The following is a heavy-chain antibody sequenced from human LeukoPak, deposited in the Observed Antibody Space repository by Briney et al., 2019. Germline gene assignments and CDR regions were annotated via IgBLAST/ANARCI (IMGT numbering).Heavy chain of an antibody. V-gene: IGHV3-33*01. J-gene: IGHJ4*02. CDR2: IWNDGSNQ. D-gene: IGHD2-2*01. Sequence: GRSLRLSCAASGFTFSSYGMHWVRQAPGKGLEWVAVIWNDGSNQFYADSVKGRFTISRDNSKNTPYLQMNSLRAEDTAVYYCASLGYCSTNSCYEDCWGQGTLVTVSS. CDR1: GFTFSSYG. CDR3: ASLGYCSTNSCYEDC.